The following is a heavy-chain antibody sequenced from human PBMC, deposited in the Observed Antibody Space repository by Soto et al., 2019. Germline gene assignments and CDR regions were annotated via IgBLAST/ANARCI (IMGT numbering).Heavy chain of an antibody. V-gene: IGHV1-18*04. CDR1: GYTFTRHG. D-gene: IGHD6-19*01. Sequence: GPEVKKPGASVKVSCKASGYTFTRHGISWVRQAPGQGLEWLGWISCYNGDTNYAQQLQGRVTMTTDTSTSTAYMELRSLTSDDTAVYYCARDPSNSSGHRIWFDPWGQGTLVTVSS. J-gene: IGHJ5*02. CDR2: ISCYNGDT. CDR3: ARDPSNSSGHRIWFDP.